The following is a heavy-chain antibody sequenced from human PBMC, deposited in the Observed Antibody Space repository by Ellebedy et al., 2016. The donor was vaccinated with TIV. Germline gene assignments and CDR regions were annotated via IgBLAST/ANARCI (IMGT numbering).Heavy chain of an antibody. J-gene: IGHJ5*02. D-gene: IGHD4-17*01. V-gene: IGHV2-5*01. Sequence: SGPTLVKPTQTLTLTCTFSGFSLSTSGMGVGWIRQPPGKALEWLALIYWNDDKRYSSSLKSRLTITKDTSKSQVVLTMTNMDPVDTATYFGAHGRYGDYADWFDPWGQGTLVTVSS. CDR1: GFSLSTSGMG. CDR3: AHGRYGDYADWFDP. CDR2: IYWNDDK.